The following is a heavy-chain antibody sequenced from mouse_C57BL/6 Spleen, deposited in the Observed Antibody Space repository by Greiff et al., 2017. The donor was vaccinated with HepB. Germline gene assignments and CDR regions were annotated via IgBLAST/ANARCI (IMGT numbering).Heavy chain of an antibody. CDR3: ARDGYDGNFFDY. D-gene: IGHD2-3*01. J-gene: IGHJ2*01. CDR2: ISDGGSYT. CDR1: GFTFSSYA. Sequence: EVQGVESGGGLVKPGGSLKLSCAASGFTFSSYAMSWVRQTPEKRLEWVATISDGGSYTYYPDNVKGRFTISRDNAKNNLYLQMSHLKSEDTAMYYCARDGYDGNFFDYWGQGTTLTVSS. V-gene: IGHV5-4*01.